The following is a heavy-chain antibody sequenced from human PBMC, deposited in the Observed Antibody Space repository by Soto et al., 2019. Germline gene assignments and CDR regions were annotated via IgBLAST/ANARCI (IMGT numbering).Heavy chain of an antibody. Sequence: PSETLPLTYSVSGDSVSSTDYYWAWISQPPGKGLEWIGSMFYSGLTYYNPALKSRVTLSVDTSKNHFSVRLNSVTAADTAVYYCAPLTVSLSGPYGIHVWGQGTTVTVS. CDR3: APLTVSLSGPYGIHV. CDR1: GDSVSSTDYY. D-gene: IGHD2-15*01. J-gene: IGHJ6*02. V-gene: IGHV4-39*01. CDR2: MFYSGLT.